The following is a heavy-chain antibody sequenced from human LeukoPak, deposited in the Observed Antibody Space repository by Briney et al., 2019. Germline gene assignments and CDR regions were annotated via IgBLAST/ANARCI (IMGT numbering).Heavy chain of an antibody. CDR3: AWSTNHYYDSSHFTDY. V-gene: IGHV3-11*01. CDR1: GFTFSDYY. Sequence: GGSLRLSCGASGFTFSDYYMSWIRQAPGKGLEWVSYISSSGSTIYYADSVKGRFTISRDNAKNSLYLQMNSLRAEDTAVYYCAWSTNHYYDSSHFTDYWGQGTLVTVSS. J-gene: IGHJ4*02. D-gene: IGHD3-22*01. CDR2: ISSSGSTI.